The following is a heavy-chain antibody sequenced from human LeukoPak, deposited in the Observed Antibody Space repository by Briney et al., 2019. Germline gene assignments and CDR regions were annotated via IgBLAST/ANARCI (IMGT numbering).Heavy chain of an antibody. Sequence: GGSLRLSCAASRFTFSSYWMHWVRQAPGKGLVWVSRINSDGSSTSYADSVKGRFTISRDNAKNTLYLQMNSLRAEDTAVYYCARGAWFGELSSSPFDYWGQGTLVTVSS. J-gene: IGHJ4*02. CDR2: INSDGSST. V-gene: IGHV3-74*01. D-gene: IGHD3-10*01. CDR1: RFTFSSYW. CDR3: ARGAWFGELSSSPFDY.